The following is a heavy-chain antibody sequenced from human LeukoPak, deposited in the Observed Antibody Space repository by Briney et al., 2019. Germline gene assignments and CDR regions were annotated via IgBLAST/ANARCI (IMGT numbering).Heavy chain of an antibody. J-gene: IGHJ5*02. CDR2: ISAYNGNT. D-gene: IGHD2-15*01. CDR3: ARDRSQYCSGGSCYSGSVGWFDP. V-gene: IGHV1-18*04. Sequence: GASVKVSCKASGYTFTSYGISWVRQAPGQGLEWMGWISAYNGNTNYAQKLQGRVTMTTGTSTSTAYMELRSLRSDDTAVYYCARDRSQYCSGGSCYSGSVGWFDPWGQGTLVTVSS. CDR1: GYTFTSYG.